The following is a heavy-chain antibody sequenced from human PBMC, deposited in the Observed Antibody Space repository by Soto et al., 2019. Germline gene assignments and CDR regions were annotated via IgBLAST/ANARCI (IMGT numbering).Heavy chain of an antibody. J-gene: IGHJ4*02. Sequence: GGSLRLSCAASGFTFSSYWMHWVRQAPGKGLVWVSRINSDGSSTNYADSVKGRFTISRDNAKNTLYLQMNSLRDDDTAVYYCAKRPASIITFDYWGQGTPVTVSS. D-gene: IGHD2-2*01. CDR2: INSDGSST. V-gene: IGHV3-74*01. CDR1: GFTFSSYW. CDR3: AKRPASIITFDY.